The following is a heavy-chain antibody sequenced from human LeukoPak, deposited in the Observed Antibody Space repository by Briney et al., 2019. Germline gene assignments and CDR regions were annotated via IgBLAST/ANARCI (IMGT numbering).Heavy chain of an antibody. D-gene: IGHD6-19*01. CDR2: ISAYNGNT. CDR1: GYTFTSYG. Sequence: ASVKVSCKASGYTFTSYGISWVRQAPGQGLEWMGWISAYNGNTNYAQKLQGRVTMTTDTSTSTAYMELRSLRSDDTAVYYCARIAVGGTNRPYYYYYGMDVWGQGTTVTVSS. J-gene: IGHJ6*02. CDR3: ARIAVGGTNRPYYYYYGMDV. V-gene: IGHV1-18*01.